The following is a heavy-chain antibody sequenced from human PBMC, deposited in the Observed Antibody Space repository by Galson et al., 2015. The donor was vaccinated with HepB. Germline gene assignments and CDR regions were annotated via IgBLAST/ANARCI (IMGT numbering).Heavy chain of an antibody. CDR1: GFPFNKAW. Sequence: SLRLSCAASGFPFNKAWMSWVRQAPGKGLEWIGRIKSKSDGETTDYATPVKGRFTISRDDSKNTVDLQMNSLKTEDTAEYYCTTPYYYGAWSFFRWGQGTLVSVTS. D-gene: IGHD3-10*01. J-gene: IGHJ4*02. CDR2: IKSKSDGETT. CDR3: TTPYYYGAWSFFR. V-gene: IGHV3-15*01.